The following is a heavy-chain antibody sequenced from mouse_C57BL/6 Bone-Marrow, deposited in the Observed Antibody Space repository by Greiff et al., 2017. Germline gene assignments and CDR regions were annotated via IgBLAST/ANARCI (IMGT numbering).Heavy chain of an antibody. CDR1: GYTFTSYW. Sequence: VQLQQPGAELVMPGASVKLSCKASGYTFTSYWMHWVKQRPGQGLEWIGEIDPSDSYTNYNQKFKGKSTLTVDKSSSTAYMQLSSLTSEDSAVYCCARIKTISVWGTGTTVTVSS. V-gene: IGHV1-69*01. CDR3: ARIKTISV. J-gene: IGHJ1*03. CDR2: IDPSDSYT. D-gene: IGHD1-1*02.